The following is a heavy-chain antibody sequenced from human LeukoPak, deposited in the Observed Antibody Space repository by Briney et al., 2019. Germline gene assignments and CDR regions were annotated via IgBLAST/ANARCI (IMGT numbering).Heavy chain of an antibody. J-gene: IGHJ4*02. V-gene: IGHV3-23*01. Sequence: PGGSLRLSCAASGFTFSSYAMSWVRQAPGKGLEWVSDISGSGGSTYYADSVKGRFTISRDNSKNTLYLQMNSLRAEDTAVYYCAKDQGRYYYGSGSYSGYWGQGTLVTVSS. CDR3: AKDQGRYYYGSGSYSGY. CDR1: GFTFSSYA. D-gene: IGHD3-10*01. CDR2: ISGSGGST.